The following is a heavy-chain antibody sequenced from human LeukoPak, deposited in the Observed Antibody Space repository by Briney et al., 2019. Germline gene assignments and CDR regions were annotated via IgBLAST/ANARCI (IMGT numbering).Heavy chain of an antibody. CDR3: ARDRGVLGWLQPGYFDY. J-gene: IGHJ4*02. CDR1: GFTVSSNY. V-gene: IGHV3-53*01. Sequence: GGSLRLSCAASGFTVSSNYMSWVRQAPGKGLEWVSVIYSGGSTYYADSVKGRFTISRDNSKNTLYLQMNSLRAEDTAVYYCARDRGVLGWLQPGYFDYWGQGTLVTVSS. CDR2: IYSGGST. D-gene: IGHD5-24*01.